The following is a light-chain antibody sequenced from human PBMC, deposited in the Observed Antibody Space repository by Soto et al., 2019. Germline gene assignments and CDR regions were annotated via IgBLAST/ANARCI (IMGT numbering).Light chain of an antibody. CDR1: QSIRNT. V-gene: IGKV3D-15*01. CDR3: QQYEYWPPT. CDR2: GAS. Sequence: EVVMTQAPGTLSASPGERATLSCRASQSIRNTVAWYQQKPGQPPRLLIRGASTRATGVPARFSGSGFGTELTLSVSSLQSDDFAVYHCQQYEYWPPTFGQGTNVEIK. J-gene: IGKJ1*01.